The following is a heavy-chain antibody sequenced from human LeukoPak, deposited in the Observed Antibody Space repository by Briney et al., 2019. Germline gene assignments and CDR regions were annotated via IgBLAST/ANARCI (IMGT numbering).Heavy chain of an antibody. J-gene: IGHJ4*02. CDR3: ERHLEGDYGDQNSGLGY. V-gene: IGHV3-33*01. CDR1: GFTFSSYG. D-gene: IGHD4-17*01. CDR2: IWYDGSNK. Sequence: GGSLRLSCAASGFTFSSYGMHWVRQAPGKGLEWVADIWYDGSNKYYADSVKGRFTISRDNSKNTLYLQMNSLRAEDTAVYFCERHLEGDYGDQNSGLGYWGQGTLVTVSS.